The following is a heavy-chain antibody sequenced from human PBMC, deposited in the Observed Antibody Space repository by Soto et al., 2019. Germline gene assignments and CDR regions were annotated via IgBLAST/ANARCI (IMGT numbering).Heavy chain of an antibody. CDR2: MNPNSGNT. V-gene: IGHV1-8*01. J-gene: IGHJ6*02. D-gene: IGHD6-19*01. Sequence: AASVKVSCKASGYTFTSYDINWVRQATGQGLEWMGWMNPNSGNTGYAQKFQGRVTMTRNTSISTAYMELSSLRSEDTAVYYCAILAVAGSGYYYYYGMDVWGQGTTVTVSS. CDR1: GYTFTSYD. CDR3: AILAVAGSGYYYYYGMDV.